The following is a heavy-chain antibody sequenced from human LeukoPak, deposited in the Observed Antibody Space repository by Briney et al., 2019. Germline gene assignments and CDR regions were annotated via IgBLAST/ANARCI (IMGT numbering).Heavy chain of an antibody. CDR2: VSSEGSVK. V-gene: IGHV3-30*18. Sequence: PGGSLRLSCAASGFTFSDYYMSWIRQAPGKGLEWVAVVSSEGSVKWYADSVKGRFTISRDNSKNTLYLQMNSLRAEDTAVYYCAKSGRFLEWLSYLDYWGQGTLVTVSS. CDR1: GFTFSDYY. D-gene: IGHD3-3*01. CDR3: AKSGRFLEWLSYLDY. J-gene: IGHJ4*02.